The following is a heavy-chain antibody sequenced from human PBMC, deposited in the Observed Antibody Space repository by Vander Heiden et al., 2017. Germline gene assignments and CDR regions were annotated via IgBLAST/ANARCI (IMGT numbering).Heavy chain of an antibody. Sequence: QVQLVQSGAEVKRPGSSVKVSCKASGGTLPSDTLNWVRQAPGQGLEWMGAIIPVFGTTNIAQKFQGRVTLTADDSTTTAYMELSSLRSEDTATYYCAKTGAAGSCDIWGQGTMLTVS. D-gene: IGHD2-15*01. J-gene: IGHJ3*02. V-gene: IGHV1-69*01. CDR1: GGTLPSDT. CDR2: IIPVFGTT. CDR3: AKTGAAGSCDI.